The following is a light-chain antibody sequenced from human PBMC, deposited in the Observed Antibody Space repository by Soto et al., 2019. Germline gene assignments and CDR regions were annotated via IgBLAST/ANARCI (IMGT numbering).Light chain of an antibody. CDR3: QSYDSSLSGSNVV. J-gene: IGLJ2*01. Sequence: QSVLTQPPSVSGAPGQRVTISGTGSSSNIGAGYDVHWYQQLPGTAPKLLIYGNSNRPSGVPDRFSGAKSGTSASRAIPGLQAEDEADYYCQSYDSSLSGSNVVFGGGTKRTVL. CDR2: GNS. CDR1: SSNIGAGYD. V-gene: IGLV1-40*01.